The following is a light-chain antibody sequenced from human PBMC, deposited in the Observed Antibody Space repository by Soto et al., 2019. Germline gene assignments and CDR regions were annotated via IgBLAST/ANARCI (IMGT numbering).Light chain of an antibody. Sequence: QSVLTQPPSVSGAPGQRVTISCTGSSSNIGAGYDVHWYQQPPGTAPKLLIYGNSNRPSGVPDRFSGSKSGTSASLAITGLQAEDEADYYCQSYDSTFYVFGTGTKVTVL. CDR2: GNS. CDR3: QSYDSTFYV. CDR1: SSNIGAGYD. V-gene: IGLV1-40*01. J-gene: IGLJ1*01.